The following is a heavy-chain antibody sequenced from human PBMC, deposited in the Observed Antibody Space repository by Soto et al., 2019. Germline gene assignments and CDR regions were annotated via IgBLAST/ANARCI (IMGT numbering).Heavy chain of an antibody. J-gene: IGHJ4*02. D-gene: IGHD3-9*01. Sequence: SGPTLVNPTQTLTLTCNFSGFSLSSRKMGGGWIRQPPGKALEWLALIYWDDDKRYRPSLNNRLTITKDTSKNQVLLTMTNLDPVDTATYYCAHTGYYDLLTFDYWGQGTPVTVSS. CDR2: IYWDDDK. V-gene: IGHV2-5*02. CDR3: AHTGYYDLLTFDY. CDR1: GFSLSSRKMG.